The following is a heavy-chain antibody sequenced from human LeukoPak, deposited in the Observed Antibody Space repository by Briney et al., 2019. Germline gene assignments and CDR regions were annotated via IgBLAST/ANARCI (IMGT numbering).Heavy chain of an antibody. V-gene: IGHV4-31*03. CDR1: GGSISSGGYY. D-gene: IGHD3-22*01. Sequence: SETLSLTCTVSGGSISSGGYYWSWIRQHPGKGLEWIGYIYYSGSTNYNPSLKSRVTISVDTSKNQFSLKLSSVTAADTAVYYCARGRRRLAMIVVGNAFDIWGQGTMVTVSS. J-gene: IGHJ3*02. CDR2: IYYSGST. CDR3: ARGRRRLAMIVVGNAFDI.